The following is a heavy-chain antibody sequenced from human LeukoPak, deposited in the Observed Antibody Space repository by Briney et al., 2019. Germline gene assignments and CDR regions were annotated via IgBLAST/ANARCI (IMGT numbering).Heavy chain of an antibody. CDR3: AKVNDFWSGYYAPPRYYFDY. V-gene: IGHV3-23*01. CDR2: ISGSGGST. D-gene: IGHD3-3*01. J-gene: IGHJ4*02. Sequence: PGGSLRLSCAASGFTFSSYAMSWVRQAPGKGLEWVSAISGSGGSTYYADSVKGRFTISRDNSKNTLYLQMNSLRAEDTAVYYCAKVNDFWSGYYAPPRYYFDYWGQGTLVTVSS. CDR1: GFTFSSYA.